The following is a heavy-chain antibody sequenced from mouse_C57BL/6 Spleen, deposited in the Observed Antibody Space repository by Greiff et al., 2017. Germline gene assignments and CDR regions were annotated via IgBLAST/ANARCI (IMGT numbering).Heavy chain of an antibody. D-gene: IGHD2-5*01. CDR3: ARIYNNWTFDD. J-gene: IGHJ2*01. CDR1: GFSLSTFGMG. Sequence: QVTLKESGPGILQPSQTLSLTCSFSGFSLSTFGMGVGWIRQPSGMGMEWLTHIWWDDDKYYNPALKSPLTISKDTSKNQVFLKIANVDTVDTATYCCARIYNNWTFDDWGQGTTLTVSS. V-gene: IGHV8-8*01. CDR2: IWWDDDK.